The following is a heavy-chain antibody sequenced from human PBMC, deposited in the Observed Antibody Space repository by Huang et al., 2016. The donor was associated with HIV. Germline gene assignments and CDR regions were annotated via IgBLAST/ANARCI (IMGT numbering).Heavy chain of an antibody. D-gene: IGHD3-3*01. V-gene: IGHV4-34*01. Sequence: QVHLQQWGAGLLKPSETLTLTCAVSGASFTGNYWTWIRQTPGKGLAWIGEINDSGATIYNQSLESRVTISIDRSKKQFSLRLSSMTAADTAVYYCARQWVLLDYLMGMDVWGQGTTVIVSS. J-gene: IGHJ6*02. CDR2: INDSGAT. CDR1: GASFTGNY. CDR3: ARQWVLLDYLMGMDV.